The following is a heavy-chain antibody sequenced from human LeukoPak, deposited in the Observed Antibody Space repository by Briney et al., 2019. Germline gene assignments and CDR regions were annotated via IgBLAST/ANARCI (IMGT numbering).Heavy chain of an antibody. CDR1: GGTFSSYA. J-gene: IGHJ4*02. D-gene: IGHD6-13*01. CDR2: IIPIFGTA. Sequence: SVKVSCKASGGTFSSYAISWVRQAPGQGLERMGGIIPIFGTASYAQKFQGRVTITTDESTSTAYMELSSLRSEDTAVYYCARVGHSSSGPFDYWGQGTLVTVSS. V-gene: IGHV1-69*05. CDR3: ARVGHSSSGPFDY.